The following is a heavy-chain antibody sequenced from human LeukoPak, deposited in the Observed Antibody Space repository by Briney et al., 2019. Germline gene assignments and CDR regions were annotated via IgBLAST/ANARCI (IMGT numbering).Heavy chain of an antibody. CDR2: ICYSGST. J-gene: IGHJ3*02. Sequence: SETLSLTCTVSGGSISSSSYYWGWIRQPPGKGLEWIGTICYSGSTYYNPSLKSRVTMSVDTSKNQFSLKLSSVTAADTAVYYCARVKKREWIQVIDAFDIWGQGTMVTVSS. V-gene: IGHV4-39*07. D-gene: IGHD5-18*01. CDR1: GGSISSSSYY. CDR3: ARVKKREWIQVIDAFDI.